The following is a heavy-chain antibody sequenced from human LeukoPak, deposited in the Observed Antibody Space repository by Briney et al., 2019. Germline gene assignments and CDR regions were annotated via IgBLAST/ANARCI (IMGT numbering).Heavy chain of an antibody. D-gene: IGHD5-12*01. J-gene: IGHJ6*03. Sequence: GESLKISCKASGYTFTGYWIGWVRQMPGKGLEWMGIIYPGASDPRYSPFFQGQVTISADKSVSTTYLQWNSLKASDTAIYYCARHRSGSYYMDVWGKGTTVTVSS. CDR3: ARHRSGSYYMDV. CDR1: GYTFTGYW. V-gene: IGHV5-51*01. CDR2: IYPGASDP.